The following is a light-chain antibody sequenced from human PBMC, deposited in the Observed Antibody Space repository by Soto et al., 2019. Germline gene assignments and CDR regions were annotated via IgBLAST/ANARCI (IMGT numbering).Light chain of an antibody. CDR1: QSISNH. J-gene: IGKJ1*01. CDR2: AAS. Sequence: DIQMTQSQSSLSASVEDRVIITCRASQSISNHLNGYQQKPGKAPKLLIFAASSLQSGVPSRFSGSSSGPDFPLTSSSLQPEDFGTYYCQQSYSSPPTFGQGTKVEIK. V-gene: IGKV1-39*01. CDR3: QQSYSSPPT.